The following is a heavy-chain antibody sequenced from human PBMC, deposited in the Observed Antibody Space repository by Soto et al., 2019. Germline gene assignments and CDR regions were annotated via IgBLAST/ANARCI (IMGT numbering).Heavy chain of an antibody. D-gene: IGHD3-3*01. V-gene: IGHV4-34*01. J-gene: IGHJ6*02. Sequence: PXEXLSLTCAIYGGXFSGYYWIWIRHPPGNGLELIGEINHSGSTNYNPSLKSRVTISVDTYKNQFSLKLSSVTAADTAVYYCARVKAYYDFWSGSPPHYYYYGMDVWGQGTTVTVS. CDR1: GGXFSGYY. CDR3: ARVKAYYDFWSGSPPHYYYYGMDV. CDR2: INHSGST.